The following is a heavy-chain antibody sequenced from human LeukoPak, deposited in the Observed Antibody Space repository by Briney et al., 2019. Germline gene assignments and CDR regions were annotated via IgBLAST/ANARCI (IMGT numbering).Heavy chain of an antibody. CDR1: GFTFSSYS. V-gene: IGHV3-21*01. CDR3: ARDSNDILTGYYNSLDAFDI. CDR2: ISSSSSYI. Sequence: PGGSLRLSCAASGFTFSSYSMNWVRQAPGKGLEWVSSISSSSSYIYYADSVKGRFTISRDNAENSLYLQMNSLRAEDTAVYYCARDSNDILTGYYNSLDAFDIWGQGTMVTVSS. J-gene: IGHJ3*02. D-gene: IGHD3-9*01.